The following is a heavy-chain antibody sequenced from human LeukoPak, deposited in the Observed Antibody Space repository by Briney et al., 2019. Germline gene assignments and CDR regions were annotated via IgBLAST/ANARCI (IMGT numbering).Heavy chain of an antibody. Sequence: GGSLRLSCAASGFTFGDYPMHWIRQTPGQGLEWVSLISPDGGRSFQADSVRGRFTISRDNSKNSLYLQMNSLRSEDTALYCCAKDMGGSGRNWASNWFDPWGQGPLVTVSS. CDR3: AKDMGGSGRNWASNWFDP. CDR2: ISPDGGRS. D-gene: IGHD1-26*01. V-gene: IGHV3-43*02. J-gene: IGHJ5*02. CDR1: GFTFGDYP.